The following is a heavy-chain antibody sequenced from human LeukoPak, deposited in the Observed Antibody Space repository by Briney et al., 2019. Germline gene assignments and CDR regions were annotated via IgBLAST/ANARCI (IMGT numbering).Heavy chain of an antibody. CDR1: GFTFSSYE. D-gene: IGHD3-22*01. CDR2: ISSSGSTI. CDR3: ARSRGIVAVITGFDY. J-gene: IGHJ4*02. V-gene: IGHV3-48*03. Sequence: GGSLRLSCAASGFTFSSYEMNWVRQAPGKGLEWVSYISSSGSTIYYADSVKGRFTISRDNAKNSLYLQMNSLRAEDTAVYYCARSRGIVAVITGFDYWGQGTLVTVSS.